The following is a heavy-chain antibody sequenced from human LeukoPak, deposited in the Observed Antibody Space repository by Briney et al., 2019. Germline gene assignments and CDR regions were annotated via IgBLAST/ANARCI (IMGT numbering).Heavy chain of an antibody. D-gene: IGHD3-3*01. CDR2: ISAYNGNT. CDR1: GYTFTSYG. V-gene: IGHV1-18*01. CDR3: AREGGVTIFGPPSYYYYMDV. Sequence: ASVKVSCKASGYTFTSYGISWVRQAPGQGLEWMGWISAYNGNTNYAQKLQGRVTMTTDTSTSTSYMELRSLRSDDTGVYYCAREGGVTIFGPPSYYYYMDVWGKGTTVTVSS. J-gene: IGHJ6*03.